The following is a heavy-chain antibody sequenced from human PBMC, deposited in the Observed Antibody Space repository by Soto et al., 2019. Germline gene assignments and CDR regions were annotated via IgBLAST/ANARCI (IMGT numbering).Heavy chain of an antibody. V-gene: IGHV4-59*01. CDR1: GGSISSYY. CDR2: IYYSGST. Sequence: PSETLSLTCTVSGGSISSYYWSWIRQPPGRGLEWIGYIYYSGSTNYNPSLKSRVTISVDTSKNQFSLKLSSVTAADTAVYYCARDNGYSYGYTLDHWGQGTLVTSPQ. CDR3: ARDNGYSYGYTLDH. J-gene: IGHJ4*02. D-gene: IGHD5-18*01.